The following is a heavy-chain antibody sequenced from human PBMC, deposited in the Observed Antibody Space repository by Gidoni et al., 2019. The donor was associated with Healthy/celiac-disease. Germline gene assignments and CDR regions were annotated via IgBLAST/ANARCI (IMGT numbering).Heavy chain of an antibody. V-gene: IGHV3-20*01. CDR1: GFTFDDYG. CDR3: ARDFLTTVTTAFDP. CDR2: INWNGGST. J-gene: IGHJ5*02. D-gene: IGHD4-17*01. Sequence: EVQLVESGGGVVRPGGSLRLSCAASGFTFDDYGMSWVRQAPGKGREWVSGINWNGGSTGYADSVKGRFTISRDNAKNSLYLQMNSLRAEDTALYHCARDFLTTVTTAFDPWGQGTLVTVSS.